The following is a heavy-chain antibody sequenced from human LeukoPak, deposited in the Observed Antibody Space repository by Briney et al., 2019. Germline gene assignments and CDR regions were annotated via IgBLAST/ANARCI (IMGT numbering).Heavy chain of an antibody. Sequence: GGSLRLSCAASGFTFSSYSMNWVRQAPGKGLEWVSSISGSGDSTFFADSVKGRFSISRDNSKDTLYLQVNGLRTEDTAVYYCAKDRLLNCRGDCYIFDYWGQGTVVTVSS. D-gene: IGHD2-21*02. CDR2: ISGSGDST. V-gene: IGHV3-23*01. CDR3: AKDRLLNCRGDCYIFDY. CDR1: GFTFSSYS. J-gene: IGHJ4*02.